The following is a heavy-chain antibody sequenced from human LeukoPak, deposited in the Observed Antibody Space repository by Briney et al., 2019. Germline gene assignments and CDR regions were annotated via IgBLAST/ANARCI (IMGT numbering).Heavy chain of an antibody. CDR3: ARQEALDWLDP. CDR2: SYHSGST. CDR1: GYSISSGYY. Sequence: SETLSLTCAVSGYSISSGYYWGWIRQPPGKGLEWIGSSYHSGSTYYNPSLKSRVTISVDTSKNQFSLKLSSVTAADTAVYYCARQEALDWLDPWGQGTLVTVSS. J-gene: IGHJ5*02. V-gene: IGHV4-38-2*01.